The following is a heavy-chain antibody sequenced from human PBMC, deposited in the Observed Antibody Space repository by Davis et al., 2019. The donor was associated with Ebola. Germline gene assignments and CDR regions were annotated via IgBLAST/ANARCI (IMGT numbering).Heavy chain of an antibody. Sequence: PGGSLRLSCVASGFTFSSYGMHWVRQAPGKGLEWVAVIWFDGSQTYYADSVKGRFTISRDNSNNTLYVQMNGLRAEDAAVYYCARENYRRLDYWGQGTLVTVSS. J-gene: IGHJ4*02. CDR3: ARENYRRLDY. V-gene: IGHV3-33*08. CDR1: GFTFSSYG. D-gene: IGHD3-16*02. CDR2: IWFDGSQT.